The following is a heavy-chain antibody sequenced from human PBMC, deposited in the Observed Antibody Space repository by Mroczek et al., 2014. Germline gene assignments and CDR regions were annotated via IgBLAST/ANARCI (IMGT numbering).Heavy chain of an antibody. J-gene: IGHJ6*02. CDR1: GFTFTNYA. CDR3: ARDSNPGDDFWGGYYRFYGMDV. D-gene: IGHD3-3*01. Sequence: VQLVQSGGGLVQPGGSLRLSCAASGFTFTNYAMHRVRQAPGKGLEYVSVISSNGGSTSYANSVKGRFTISRDNSKNTLYLQMGSLRTDDMAVYYCARDSNPGDDFWGGYYRFYGMDVWGQGTRVIVSS. V-gene: IGHV3-64*01. CDR2: ISSNGGST.